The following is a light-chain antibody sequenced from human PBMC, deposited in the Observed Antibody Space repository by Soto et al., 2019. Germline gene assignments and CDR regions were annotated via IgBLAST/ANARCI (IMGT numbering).Light chain of an antibody. Sequence: SYELTQPSSVSVSPGQTARITCSGDVLAKKYARWFQQKPGQAPVLVIYKDSERPSGIPGRFFGSSSGTTVTLTISGAQVEDEADYYCYSAADNSVVFGGGTKVTVL. V-gene: IGLV3-27*01. CDR2: KDS. CDR3: YSAADNSVV. CDR1: VLAKKY. J-gene: IGLJ2*01.